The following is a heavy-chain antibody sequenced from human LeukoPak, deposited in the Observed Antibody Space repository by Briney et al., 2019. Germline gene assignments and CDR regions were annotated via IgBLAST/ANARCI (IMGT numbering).Heavy chain of an antibody. V-gene: IGHV4-31*03. CDR1: GDSISSGGYY. J-gene: IGHJ4*02. CDR2: IYSSGTT. CDR3: ARDVTGGSYFDY. D-gene: IGHD1-26*01. Sequence: SETLSLTCTVSGDSISSGGYYWSWIRQLPGKGLDWIGYIYSSGTTYYNPSLKSRVTMSVDTSKNQFSLKLISVTAADTAVYYCARDVTGGSYFDYWGQGTLVTVSS.